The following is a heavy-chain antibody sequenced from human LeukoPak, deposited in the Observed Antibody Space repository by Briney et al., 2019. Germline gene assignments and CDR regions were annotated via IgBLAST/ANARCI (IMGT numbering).Heavy chain of an antibody. J-gene: IGHJ3*01. Sequence: GGSLRLSCAASGFTFSDAWMSWVRQSPGKGLEWVGNINQDGSVKHSVDSVKGRFTISRDNAKNLMYLQMNSLRVDDTAVYYCARDWSSTGGFDFWGQGTTVTVSS. CDR2: INQDGSVK. CDR3: ARDWSSTGGFDF. D-gene: IGHD2-2*01. CDR1: GFTFSDAW. V-gene: IGHV3-7*01.